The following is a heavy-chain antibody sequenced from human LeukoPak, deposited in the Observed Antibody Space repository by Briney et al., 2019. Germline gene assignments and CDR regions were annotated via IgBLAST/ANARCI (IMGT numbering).Heavy chain of an antibody. J-gene: IGHJ4*02. CDR2: IYYSGST. Sequence: SETLSLTCTVSGGSISSGSYYWGWIRQPPGKGLEWIGSIYYSGSTYYNPSLKSRVTISVDTSKNQFSLKLSSVTAADTAVYYCARPVAATPGGFDYWGQGTLVTVSS. V-gene: IGHV4-39*01. CDR1: GGSISSGSYY. D-gene: IGHD2-15*01. CDR3: ARPVAATPGGFDY.